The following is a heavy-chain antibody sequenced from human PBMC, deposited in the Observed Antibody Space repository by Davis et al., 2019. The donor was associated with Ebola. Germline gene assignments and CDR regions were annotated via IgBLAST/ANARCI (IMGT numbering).Heavy chain of an antibody. CDR3: ATGIWGSFED. D-gene: IGHD7-27*01. V-gene: IGHV3-7*03. Sequence: PGGSLRLFCVASGFTFSNAWMGWARQAPGKGLESVAIINRDGSEKFYVDSVKGRFTISRDNGENLLYLQMNSLRVEDTAVYYCATGIWGSFEDWGLGTLVTVSS. J-gene: IGHJ4*02. CDR2: INRDGSEK. CDR1: GFTFSNAW.